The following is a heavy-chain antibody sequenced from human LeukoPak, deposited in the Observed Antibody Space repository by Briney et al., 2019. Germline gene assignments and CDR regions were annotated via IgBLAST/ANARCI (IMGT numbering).Heavy chain of an antibody. J-gene: IGHJ4*02. CDR2: ISYDGSNK. CDR3: ARDRLAIFGGGDY. Sequence: GGSLRLSCAASGFTFSSYAMHWVRQAPGKGLEWVAVISYDGSNKYYADSVKGRFTISRDNSKNTLYLQMNSLRAEDTAVYYCARDRLAIFGGGDYWGQGTLVTVSS. V-gene: IGHV3-30-3*01. D-gene: IGHD3-3*01. CDR1: GFTFSSYA.